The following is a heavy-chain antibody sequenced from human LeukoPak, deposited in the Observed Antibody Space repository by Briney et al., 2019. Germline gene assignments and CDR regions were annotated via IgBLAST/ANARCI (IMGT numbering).Heavy chain of an antibody. CDR2: ISSNNGYI. J-gene: IGHJ4*02. D-gene: IGHD6-13*01. CDR3: ARDLGTRKRIAFAG. V-gene: IGHV3-21*01. Sequence: GGSLRLSCAASGFSFSSYRMNWVRQAPGKGLEWVASISSNNGYIYYADSVKGRFTISRDNGENSLHLQMNSLRAEDAAVYYCARDLGTRKRIAFAGWGQGTLVNVSS. CDR1: GFSFSSYR.